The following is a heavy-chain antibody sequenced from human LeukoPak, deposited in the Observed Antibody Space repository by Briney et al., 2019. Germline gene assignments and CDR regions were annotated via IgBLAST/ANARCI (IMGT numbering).Heavy chain of an antibody. D-gene: IGHD2-15*01. V-gene: IGHV3-74*01. Sequence: GGSLRLSCAASGFTFSNYWMHWVRQAPGKGLVWVSRVNTDESRTNYADSVKGRFTISRDNSKNTLYLQMNSLRAEDTAVYYCASRGGYSYFDYWGQGTLVTVSS. CDR1: GFTFSNYW. CDR3: ASRGGYSYFDY. CDR2: VNTDESRT. J-gene: IGHJ4*02.